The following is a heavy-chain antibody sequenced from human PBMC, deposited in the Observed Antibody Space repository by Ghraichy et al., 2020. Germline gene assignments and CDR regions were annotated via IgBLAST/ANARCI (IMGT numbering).Heavy chain of an antibody. J-gene: IGHJ4*02. CDR1: GFTLTFVT. V-gene: IGHV3-30-3*01. CDR3: ARATRQTTVTGLDY. Sequence: GGSLRLSGAACGFTLTFVTMPWVGQALGKGLEWLALLSYDGNKEYYADSVKGRFTISRDNSRSTVSLQMNSLRPEDTAVYSCARATRQTTVTGLDYWGLGTLVTV. D-gene: IGHD4-11*01. CDR2: LSYDGNKE.